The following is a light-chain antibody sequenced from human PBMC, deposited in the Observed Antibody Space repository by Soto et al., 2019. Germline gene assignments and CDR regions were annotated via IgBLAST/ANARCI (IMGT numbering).Light chain of an antibody. J-gene: IGKJ5*01. CDR1: QSVNNNY. Sequence: EIVLTQSPGTLSLFPGERATLSCRASQSVNNNYLAWYQQKPGQAPRLLISGASGRATGIPDRFSGSGFGTDFTLTISSLEPEDAAVYYCQQRSNWPPITFGQGTRLEIK. V-gene: IGKV3D-20*02. CDR2: GAS. CDR3: QQRSNWPPIT.